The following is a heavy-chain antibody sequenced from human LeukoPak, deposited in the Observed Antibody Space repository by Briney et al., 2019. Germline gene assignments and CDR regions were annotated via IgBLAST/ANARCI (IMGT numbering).Heavy chain of an antibody. CDR3: AKDLTEFVDPGYGYMDV. J-gene: IGHJ6*03. CDR1: GFTFSSYG. CDR2: ISGSGDNT. Sequence: PGGTLRLSCAASGFTFSSYGMSWVRQAPGMGLEWVSGISGSGDNTYYADSVKGRFTMSRDNSKNTLYLQMNSLSAEDTALYCCAKDLTEFVDPGYGYMDVWGKGTTVTISS. D-gene: IGHD3-10*01. V-gene: IGHV3-23*01.